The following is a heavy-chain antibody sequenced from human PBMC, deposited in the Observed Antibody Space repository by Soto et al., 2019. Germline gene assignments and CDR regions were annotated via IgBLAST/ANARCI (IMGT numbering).Heavy chain of an antibody. CDR3: ARDYCSGGSCYFGNY. V-gene: IGHV1-18*04. CDR2: ISAYNGNT. CDR1: GYTFTSYG. J-gene: IGHJ4*02. D-gene: IGHD2-15*01. Sequence: EASVKVSCKASGYTFTSYGISWVRQAPGQGLEWMGWISAYNGNTNYAQKLQGRVTMTTDTSTSTAYMELRSLRSDDTAVYYCARDYCSGGSCYFGNYWGQGTLVTVS.